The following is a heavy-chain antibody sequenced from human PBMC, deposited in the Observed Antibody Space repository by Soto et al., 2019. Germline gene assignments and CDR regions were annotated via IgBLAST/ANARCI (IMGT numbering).Heavy chain of an antibody. CDR2: INPSGGST. Sequence: QVQLVQSGADVKKPGASVKVSCKASGYTFTTYYIHWVRQAPGQGLEWMGIINPSGGSTNYAQRFQGRVTMTSDTSTSTVYMELSSLRTDDTAVYYCARVVVPTTVTTSNWFDPWGQGNLVTVSS. V-gene: IGHV1-46*01. J-gene: IGHJ5*02. CDR1: GYTFTTYY. D-gene: IGHD4-17*01. CDR3: ARVVVPTTVTTSNWFDP.